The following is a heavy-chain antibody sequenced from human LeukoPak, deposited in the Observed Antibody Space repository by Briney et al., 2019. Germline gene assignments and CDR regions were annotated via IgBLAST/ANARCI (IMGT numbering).Heavy chain of an antibody. V-gene: IGHV1-18*01. CDR1: GGTFSSYA. D-gene: IGHD2-2*01. CDR2: ISAYNGNT. J-gene: IGHJ3*02. Sequence: ASVKVSCKASGGTFSSYAISWVRQAPGQGLEWMGWISAYNGNTNYAQKLQGRVTMTTDTSTSTAYMELRSLRSDDTAVYYCARFLGYCSSTSCPNAFDIWGQGTMVTVSS. CDR3: ARFLGYCSSTSCPNAFDI.